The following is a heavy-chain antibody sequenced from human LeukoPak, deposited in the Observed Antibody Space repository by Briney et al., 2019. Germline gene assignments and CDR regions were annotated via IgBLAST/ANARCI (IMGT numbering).Heavy chain of an antibody. CDR1: GFTFNTYA. CDR2: ISGSGDNT. Sequence: GGSLRLSCAASGFTFNTYAMNWVRQAPRKGLEWVSAISGSGDNTYYADSVKGRFTISRDNSKNTLYLQMNSLRAEDTAVYYCAKVDSQLSIFRYFDWLFAFDYWGQGTLVTVSS. J-gene: IGHJ4*02. V-gene: IGHV3-23*01. CDR3: AKVDSQLSIFRYFDWLFAFDY. D-gene: IGHD3-9*01.